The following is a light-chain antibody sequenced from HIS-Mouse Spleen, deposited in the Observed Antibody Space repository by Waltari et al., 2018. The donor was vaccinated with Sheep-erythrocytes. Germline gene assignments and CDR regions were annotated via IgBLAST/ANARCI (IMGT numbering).Light chain of an antibody. V-gene: IGKV1-39*01. Sequence: DIQMTQSPYSLSASVGARVPIPCRASQSISSYVNWYQQKPGKAPKLLNYAASSLQSGVPSRFSGSGSGTDFTLTISSLQPEDFATYYCQQSYSTPPLTFGGGTKVEIK. J-gene: IGKJ4*01. CDR2: AAS. CDR3: QQSYSTPPLT. CDR1: QSISSY.